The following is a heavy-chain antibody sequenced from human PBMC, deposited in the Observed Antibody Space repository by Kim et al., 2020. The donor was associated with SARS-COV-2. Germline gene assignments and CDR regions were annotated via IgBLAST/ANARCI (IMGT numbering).Heavy chain of an antibody. CDR2: IYYSGST. D-gene: IGHD3-22*01. CDR3: ARVVVGPRGINSGH. V-gene: IGHV4-61*01. J-gene: IGHJ1*01. CDR1: GGSVSSGSYY. Sequence: SETLSLTCTVSGGSVSSGSYYWSWIRQPPGKGLEWIGYIYYSGSTNYNPSLKSRVTISVDTSKNQFSLKLSSVTAADTAVYYCARVVVGPRGINSGHWGPGNLVTVSS.